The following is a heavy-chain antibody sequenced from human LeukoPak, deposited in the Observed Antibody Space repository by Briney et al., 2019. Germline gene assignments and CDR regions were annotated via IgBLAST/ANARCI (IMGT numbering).Heavy chain of an antibody. Sequence: GGSLRLSCAASGFTFSSYSMNWVRQAPGKGLEWVSYISSSGSTIYYADSVKGRFTISRDNAKNSLYLQMNSLRAEDTAVYYCARDSSRDDAFDIWGQGTMVTVSS. CDR1: GFTFSSYS. J-gene: IGHJ3*02. CDR3: ARDSSRDDAFDI. D-gene: IGHD2-2*01. CDR2: ISSSGSTI. V-gene: IGHV3-48*01.